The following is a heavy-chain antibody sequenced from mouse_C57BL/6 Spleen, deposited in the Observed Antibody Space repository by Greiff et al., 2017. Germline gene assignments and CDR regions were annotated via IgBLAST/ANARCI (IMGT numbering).Heavy chain of an antibody. CDR3: ARPNEGYYLYYFDY. J-gene: IGHJ2*01. Sequence: DVKLVESGGGLVQPGGSLKLSCAASGFTFSHYYMYLVRQTPEKRLEWVAYISNGGGSTYYPDTVKGRFTISRENAKNPLYLQMSRLKSEDTAMYYCARPNEGYYLYYFDYWGQGTTLTVSS. V-gene: IGHV5-12*01. CDR2: ISNGGGST. D-gene: IGHD2-3*01. CDR1: GFTFSHYY.